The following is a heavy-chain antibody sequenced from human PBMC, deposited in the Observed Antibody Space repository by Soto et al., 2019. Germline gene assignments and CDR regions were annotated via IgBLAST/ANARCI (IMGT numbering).Heavy chain of an antibody. CDR2: ISTYNGDT. CDR1: GYTFTRSG. D-gene: IGHD5-12*01. CDR3: AREGVAPYYYYGMDV. J-gene: IGHJ6*02. V-gene: IGHV1-18*01. Sequence: QVQLVQSGAEVKKPGASVKVSCKASGYTFTRSGISWVRQAPGQGLEWMGWISTYNGDTNYAQTFQDRVTMTTDTSTSTAYMELRSLRSDDTAFYYCAREGVAPYYYYGMDVWGQGTPVSVSS.